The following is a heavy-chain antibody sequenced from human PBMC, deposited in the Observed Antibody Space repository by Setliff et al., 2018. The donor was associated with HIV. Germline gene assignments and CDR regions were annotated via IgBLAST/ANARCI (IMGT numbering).Heavy chain of an antibody. J-gene: IGHJ3*02. V-gene: IGHV1-69*13. CDR2: IIPIFGTA. D-gene: IGHD7-27*01. Sequence: GASVMVSCKASADTPSSYAISWVRQAPGQGLEWMGGIIPIFGTANYAQKFQGRVTITADESTNTAYMELSSLRSEDTAVYYCGRYRKWGSAFDMWGQGTMVTVSS. CDR3: GRYRKWGSAFDM. CDR1: ADTPSSYA.